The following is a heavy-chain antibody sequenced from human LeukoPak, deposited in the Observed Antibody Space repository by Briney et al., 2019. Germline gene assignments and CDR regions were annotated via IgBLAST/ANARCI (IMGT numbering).Heavy chain of an antibody. Sequence: GESLKISCKGSGYSFTSYWIGWVRQMPGKGLEWMGIIYPGDSDTRYSPSFQGQVTISADKSISTAYLHWSSLKASDTAMYYCARTGHGSGSYYNEDYWGQGTLVTVSS. D-gene: IGHD3-10*01. V-gene: IGHV5-51*01. CDR2: IYPGDSDT. J-gene: IGHJ4*02. CDR1: GYSFTSYW. CDR3: ARTGHGSGSYYNEDY.